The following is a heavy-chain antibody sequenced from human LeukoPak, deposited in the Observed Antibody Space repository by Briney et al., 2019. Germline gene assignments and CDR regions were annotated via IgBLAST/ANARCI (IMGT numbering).Heavy chain of an antibody. CDR1: GGSISSYY. D-gene: IGHD2-2*01. CDR3: ARSGTRASPFDP. V-gene: IGHV4-59*01. CDR2: IYYSGST. J-gene: IGHJ5*02. Sequence: SETLSLTCTVSGGSISSYYWSWIRQPPGRGLEWIGYIYYSGSTNYNPSLKSRVTISVDTSKNQFSLKLSSVTAADTAVYYCARSGTRASPFDPWGQGTLVTVSS.